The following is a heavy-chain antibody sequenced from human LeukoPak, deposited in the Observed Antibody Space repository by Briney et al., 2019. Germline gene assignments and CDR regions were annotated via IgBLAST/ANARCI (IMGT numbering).Heavy chain of an antibody. CDR1: GFTFSGSE. V-gene: IGHV3-48*03. D-gene: IGHD3-16*01. Sequence: GGSLRLSCTASGFTFSGSEMSWVRQTPGKGLEWLSNIRTDGTTTYYADSVKGRFTISRDNAENSLYLQMDRLRPDDTALYYCARSFGWHFALWGRGTLVTVSS. CDR3: ARSFGWHFAL. J-gene: IGHJ2*01. CDR2: IRTDGTTT.